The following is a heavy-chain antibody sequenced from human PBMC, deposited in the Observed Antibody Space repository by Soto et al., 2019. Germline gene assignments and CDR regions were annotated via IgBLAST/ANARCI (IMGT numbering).Heavy chain of an antibody. CDR2: IDTDGTYA. D-gene: IGHD3-16*01. CDR1: GFTFNSYW. CDR3: SRDTFGPRDY. J-gene: IGHJ4*02. V-gene: IGHV3-74*01. Sequence: VGSLRLSCAASGFTFNSYWIHWVRQVPGKGLVWVSRIDTDGTYASYADSVKGRFTISRDNAKNTVYLQLNSLRAEDTAIYYCSRDTFGPRDYWGQGTLVTVSS.